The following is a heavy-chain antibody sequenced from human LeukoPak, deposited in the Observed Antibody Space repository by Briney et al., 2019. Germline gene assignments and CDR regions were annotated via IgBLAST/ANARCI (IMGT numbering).Heavy chain of an antibody. V-gene: IGHV3-23*01. CDR1: GFSFRSFA. J-gene: IGHJ4*02. Sequence: PGGSLRLSCTASGFSFRSFAMSWVRQAPGQGLEWVSSISGGGEDTYYADSVKGRFTISRDNSETTLYLQMNSLRAEDTAVYYCARDGPEGPAGWYYYDSSGPDRFDYWGQGTLVTVSS. CDR2: ISGGGEDT. CDR3: ARDGPEGPAGWYYYDSSGPDRFDY. D-gene: IGHD3-22*01.